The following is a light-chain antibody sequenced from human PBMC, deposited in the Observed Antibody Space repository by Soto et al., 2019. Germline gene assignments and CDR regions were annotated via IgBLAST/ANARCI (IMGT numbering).Light chain of an antibody. CDR2: WAS. CDR3: QQYYTTPLT. J-gene: IGKJ3*01. V-gene: IGKV4-1*01. Sequence: DIVMTQSPDYLAVSLGERATINCKSSQSVLHTSDNRNYLAWYQQKPGQPPKLLIYWASTREFGVPDRFSGGGSVTDFTLTISTLQAEDVAVYYCQQYYTTPLTFGPGTKVDIK. CDR1: QSVLHTSDNRNY.